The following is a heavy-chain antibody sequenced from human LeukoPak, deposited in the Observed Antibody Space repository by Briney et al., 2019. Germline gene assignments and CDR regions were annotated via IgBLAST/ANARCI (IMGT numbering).Heavy chain of an antibody. J-gene: IGHJ4*02. CDR3: ARDRRRYSSGWYPIDY. D-gene: IGHD6-19*01. CDR2: INPSGGSP. Sequence: ASVKVSCKASGYTFTSYYMHWVRQAPGQGLEWMGIINPSGGSPSYAQKFQGRVTMTRDTSTSTVYMELSSLRSEDTAVYYCARDRRRYSSGWYPIDYWGQGTLVTVSS. CDR1: GYTFTSYY. V-gene: IGHV1-46*01.